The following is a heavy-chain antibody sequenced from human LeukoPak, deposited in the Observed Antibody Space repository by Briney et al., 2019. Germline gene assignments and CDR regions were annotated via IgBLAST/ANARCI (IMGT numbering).Heavy chain of an antibody. CDR3: ARFVVGATPDY. V-gene: IGHV1-69*04. D-gene: IGHD1-26*01. CDR2: IIPILGIA. J-gene: IGHJ4*02. CDR1: GGTFSSYA. Sequence: SVKVSCKASGGTFSSYAISWVRQAPGQGLEWMGRIIPILGIANYAQKFQGRVTITADKSTSTAYMELSSLRSEDTAVYYCARFVVGATPDYWGQGTLVTVSS.